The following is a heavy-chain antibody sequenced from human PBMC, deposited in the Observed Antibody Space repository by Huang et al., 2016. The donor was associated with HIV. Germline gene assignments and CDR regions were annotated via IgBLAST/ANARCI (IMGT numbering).Heavy chain of an antibody. D-gene: IGHD5-18*01. CDR1: GFTFSSYG. J-gene: IGHJ3*02. CDR3: ARELRGYSYGYDGFDI. CDR2: ISYDGSNK. Sequence: QVQLVESGGGVVQPGRSLRLSCAASGFTFSSYGMHWVRKAPGKGLEWVAGISYDGSNKFYVDSVKGRCAFSRDNSKNTLYLQMNSLRPEDTAVYYCARELRGYSYGYDGFDIWGQGTMVTVSS. V-gene: IGHV3-30*03.